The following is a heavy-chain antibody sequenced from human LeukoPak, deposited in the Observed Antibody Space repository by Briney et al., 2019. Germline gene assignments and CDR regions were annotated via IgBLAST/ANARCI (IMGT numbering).Heavy chain of an antibody. V-gene: IGHV4-39*07. Sequence: ADTLSLPCTVSGDSISSSSYYCGWIRQPPGKGLEWFRSIYYSGNTYYNPSLKSRVTISVDTSKNQFSLKLGSVTAADTAVYYCARGRTVPISGYYFDYWGQGTLVTVSS. D-gene: IGHD2-2*02. CDR2: IYYSGNT. CDR1: GDSISSSSYY. J-gene: IGHJ4*02. CDR3: ARGRTVPISGYYFDY.